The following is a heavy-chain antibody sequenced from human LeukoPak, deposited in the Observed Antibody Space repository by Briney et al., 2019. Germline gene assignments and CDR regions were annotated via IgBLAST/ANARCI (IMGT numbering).Heavy chain of an antibody. CDR3: ARERGWGAVAGLYYYYYGMDV. CDR1: GYTFTSYG. D-gene: IGHD6-19*01. Sequence: ASVKVSCTASGYTFTSYGISWVRQAPGQGLEWMGWISAYNGNTNYAQKLQGRVTMTTDTSTSTAYMELRSLRSDDTAVYYCARERGWGAVAGLYYYYYGMDVWGQGTTVTVSS. J-gene: IGHJ6*02. V-gene: IGHV1-18*01. CDR2: ISAYNGNT.